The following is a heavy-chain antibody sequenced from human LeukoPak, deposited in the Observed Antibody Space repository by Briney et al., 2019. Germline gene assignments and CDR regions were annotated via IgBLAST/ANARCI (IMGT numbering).Heavy chain of an antibody. CDR2: ISAYNGNT. D-gene: IGHD4/OR15-4a*01. Sequence: ASVKVSCKASGYTFTSYGISWVRQAPGQGLEWMGWISAYNGNTNYAQKLQGRVTMTTDTSTSTAYMELRSLRSDDTAVYYCARARGLWGVGWFDPWGQGTLVTVSS. J-gene: IGHJ5*02. CDR3: ARARGLWGVGWFDP. V-gene: IGHV1-18*04. CDR1: GYTFTSYG.